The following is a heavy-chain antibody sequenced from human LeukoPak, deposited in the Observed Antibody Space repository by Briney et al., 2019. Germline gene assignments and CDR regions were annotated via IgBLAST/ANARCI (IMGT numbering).Heavy chain of an antibody. V-gene: IGHV3-7*03. J-gene: IGHJ4*02. CDR2: IKQDGSAE. D-gene: IGHD3-10*01. Sequence: GGSLRLSCAASGFIFTNYWMNWVRQTPGKGLEWVASIKQDGSAEYYVDSVRGRFTISRDNAQNSFYLQMNSLRVEDTAVYYCARDVGASGSLDYWDQGTLVTVSS. CDR1: GFIFTNYW. CDR3: ARDVGASGSLDY.